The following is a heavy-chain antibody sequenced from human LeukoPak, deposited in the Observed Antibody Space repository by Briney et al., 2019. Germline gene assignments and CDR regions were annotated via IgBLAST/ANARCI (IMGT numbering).Heavy chain of an antibody. D-gene: IGHD3-22*01. V-gene: IGHV3-30*18. CDR2: ISYDGSNK. CDR1: GFTFSSYG. CDR3: AKDLGSSGCY. J-gene: IGHJ4*02. Sequence: PGGSLRLSCAASGFTFSSYGMHWVRQAPGKGLEWVAVISYDGSNKYYADSVKGRFTISRDNSKNALYLQMNSLRAEDTAVYYCAKDLGSSGCYWGQGTLVTVSS.